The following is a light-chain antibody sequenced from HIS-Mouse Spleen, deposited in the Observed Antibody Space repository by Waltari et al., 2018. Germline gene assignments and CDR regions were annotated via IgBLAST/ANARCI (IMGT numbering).Light chain of an antibody. Sequence: SYELTQPPSVSVSPGQTARITCSGDALPKQYAYWYHQKSGQAPVLVIYEDSKRPSGIPGRFSGSSSGTMATLTISGAQVEDEADYYCYSTDSSGNHRVFGGGTKLTVL. CDR1: ALPKQY. J-gene: IGLJ2*01. CDR2: EDS. V-gene: IGLV3-10*01. CDR3: YSTDSSGNHRV.